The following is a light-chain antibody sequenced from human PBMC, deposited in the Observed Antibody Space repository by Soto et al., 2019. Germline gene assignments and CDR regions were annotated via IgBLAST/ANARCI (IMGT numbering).Light chain of an antibody. V-gene: IGKV4-1*01. Sequence: IVMTQSPDSLAVSLGERATIKCKSSQSVLSSSNNKNYLAWYQQKPGQPPKLLIYWASTRESGVPDRFSGSGSGTDFTLTISSLQAEDVAVYYCQQYSITPLTFGPGTKVDIK. CDR2: WAS. CDR1: QSVLSSSNNKNY. CDR3: QQYSITPLT. J-gene: IGKJ3*01.